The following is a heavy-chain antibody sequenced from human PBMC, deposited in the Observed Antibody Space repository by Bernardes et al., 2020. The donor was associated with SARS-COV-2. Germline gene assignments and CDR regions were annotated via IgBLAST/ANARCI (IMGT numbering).Heavy chain of an antibody. Sequence: GGSLRLSCAASGFTLGSYWMHWARQAPGKGLVWVSRINPDGSTTTYADSVKGRFTVSRDNAENTLYLQMNSLRADDTAVYYCTRGGYEHFDYWGQGTLVTVSS. CDR2: INPDGSTT. V-gene: IGHV3-74*01. CDR3: TRGGYEHFDY. D-gene: IGHD5-12*01. J-gene: IGHJ4*02. CDR1: GFTLGSYW.